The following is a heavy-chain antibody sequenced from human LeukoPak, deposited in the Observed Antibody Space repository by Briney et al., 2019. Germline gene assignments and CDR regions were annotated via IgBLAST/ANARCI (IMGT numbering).Heavy chain of an antibody. D-gene: IGHD4-23*01. CDR1: GGSFSGYY. Sequence: PSETLSLTCAVSGGSFSGYYWNWIRQSPGKGLEWIGEINHSGSTHYNPSLKSRVTISVDTSQKQFSLKLSSVTAADTAVYYCARAYGGNSQYFQHWGQGTLVTVSS. J-gene: IGHJ1*01. V-gene: IGHV4-34*01. CDR2: INHSGST. CDR3: ARAYGGNSQYFQH.